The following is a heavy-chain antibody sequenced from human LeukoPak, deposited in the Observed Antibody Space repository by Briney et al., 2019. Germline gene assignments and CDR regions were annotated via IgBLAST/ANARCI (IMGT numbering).Heavy chain of an antibody. CDR2: ISYDGSNK. CDR1: GFTFSSYG. D-gene: IGHD6-19*01. CDR3: AEDRHPTIAVAANHFDY. J-gene: IGHJ4*02. Sequence: PGRSLRLSCAASGFTFSSYGMHWVRQAPGKGLEWVAVISYDGSNKYYADSVKGRFTISRDNSKNTLYLQMNSLRAEDTAVYYCAEDRHPTIAVAANHFDYWGQGTLVTVSS. V-gene: IGHV3-30*18.